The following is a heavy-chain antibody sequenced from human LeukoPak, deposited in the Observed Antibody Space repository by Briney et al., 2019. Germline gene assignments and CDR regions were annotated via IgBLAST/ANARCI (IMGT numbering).Heavy chain of an antibody. CDR3: ARSPGGNARTLLDY. J-gene: IGHJ4*02. CDR2: INGYTGNT. CDR1: GYTFTNYA. Sequence: ASVKVSCKASGYTFTNYALRWVRPAPGQRLEWMGRINGYTGNTEFSQDFEGRVTITKDTSANTAYMEMNSLRSEDTAVYYCARSPGGNARTLLDYWGQGTLVTVSS. D-gene: IGHD4-23*01. V-gene: IGHV1-3*03.